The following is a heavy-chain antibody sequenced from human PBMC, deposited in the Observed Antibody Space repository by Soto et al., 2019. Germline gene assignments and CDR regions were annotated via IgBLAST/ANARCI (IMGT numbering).Heavy chain of an antibody. V-gene: IGHV3-21*01. Sequence: EVQLVESGGGLVKPGGSLRLSCAASGFTFSSYSMNWVRQAPGKGLEWVSSISSSSSYIYYADSVKGRFTISRDNAKNSLYLQMNSLRAEDTAVYYCARLYEILTGFDYWGQGTLVTVSS. CDR3: ARLYEILTGFDY. CDR1: GFTFSSYS. J-gene: IGHJ4*02. D-gene: IGHD3-9*01. CDR2: ISSSSSYI.